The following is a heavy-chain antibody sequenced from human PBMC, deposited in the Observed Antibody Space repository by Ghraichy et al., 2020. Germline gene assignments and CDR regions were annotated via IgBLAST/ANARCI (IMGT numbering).Heavy chain of an antibody. CDR2: ILSSGSNT. V-gene: IGHV3-23*05. CDR1: GFTISSYA. J-gene: IGHJ6*03. CDR3: AKGGTTHSASYMHV. Sequence: GGSLRLSCSASGFTISSYAMSWVRQTPVKGLEWVSGILSSGSNTYYTDSVKGRFTISRDLSNNTLFLQMNRHRAEDTALNYCAKGGTTHSASYMHVWGQGTTVTVS. D-gene: IGHD1-7*01.